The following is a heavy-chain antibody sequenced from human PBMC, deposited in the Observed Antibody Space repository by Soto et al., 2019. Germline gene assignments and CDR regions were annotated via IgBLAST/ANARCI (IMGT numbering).Heavy chain of an antibody. CDR3: AREVGKFDYSSSSDAVDI. CDR1: GGSISSGDYY. D-gene: IGHD6-6*01. J-gene: IGHJ3*02. V-gene: IGHV4-30-4*01. Sequence: QVQLQESGPGLVKPSQTLSLTCTVSGGSISSGDYYWSWVRQPPGKGLEWIAYIYYSGTTYYNPSLKRRVTMSSDTSKIQFSPKLETVIAADTAVYYCAREVGKFDYSSSSDAVDIWGQGTMVTVSS. CDR2: IYYSGTT.